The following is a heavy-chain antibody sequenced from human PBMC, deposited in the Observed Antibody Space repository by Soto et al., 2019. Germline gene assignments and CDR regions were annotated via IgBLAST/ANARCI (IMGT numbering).Heavy chain of an antibody. CDR2: IYHSGST. J-gene: IGHJ4*02. CDR1: GGSISSSNW. CDR3: ARVLRFLEWLSYFDY. V-gene: IGHV4-4*02. D-gene: IGHD3-3*01. Sequence: SETLSLTCAVSGGSISSSNWWSWVRQPPGKGLEWIGEIYHSGSTNYNPSLKSRVTISVDKSKNQFSLKLSSVTAADTAVYYCARVLRFLEWLSYFDYWRQGTLVTVSS.